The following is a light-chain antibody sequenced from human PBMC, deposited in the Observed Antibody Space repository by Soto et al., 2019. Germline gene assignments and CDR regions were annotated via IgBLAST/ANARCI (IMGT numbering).Light chain of an antibody. CDR2: KVS. CDR3: MQGAHWPPT. J-gene: IGKJ1*01. CDR1: QSLIFIDGDTY. V-gene: IGKV2-30*01. Sequence: DVVMTQSPLSLPVTLGQPASISCRSTQSLIFIDGDTYLNWLQQRPGQSPRRLIYKVSNRDSGVPDRFRGSGSGTDFTLQISRVEAEDVGIYSCMQGAHWPPTFGPGTKVEI.